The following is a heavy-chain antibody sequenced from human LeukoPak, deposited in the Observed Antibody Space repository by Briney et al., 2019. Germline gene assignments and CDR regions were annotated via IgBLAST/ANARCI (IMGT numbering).Heavy chain of an antibody. Sequence: GGSLRLSCAASGFSFSDYWMHWVRQAPGKGLVWVSRINSDGTSTSYADSVRGRLTTSRDNAKNTVYLQVDSLRDEDTAVYYCARAPAGPHYFYYYMDVWGKGTTVTVSS. D-gene: IGHD6-19*01. CDR3: ARAPAGPHYFYYYMDV. J-gene: IGHJ6*03. CDR2: INSDGTST. CDR1: GFSFSDYW. V-gene: IGHV3-74*01.